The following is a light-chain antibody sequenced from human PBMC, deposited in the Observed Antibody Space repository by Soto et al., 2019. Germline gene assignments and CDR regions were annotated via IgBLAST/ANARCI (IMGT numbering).Light chain of an antibody. CDR3: QQRSNWPPTWT. V-gene: IGKV3-11*01. J-gene: IGKJ1*01. CDR1: QSVSSY. Sequence: EIVLTQSPATLSLSPGEGATLSCRASQSVSSYLAWYQHKPGQAPRLLIYDASKRATGIPARFSGSGSGTDFTLTISSLVPEDFAVYYCQQRSNWPPTWTFGQGTRVEIK. CDR2: DAS.